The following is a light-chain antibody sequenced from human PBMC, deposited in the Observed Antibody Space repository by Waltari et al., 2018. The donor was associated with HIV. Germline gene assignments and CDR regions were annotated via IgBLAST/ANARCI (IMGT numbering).Light chain of an antibody. Sequence: QSALTQPPSASGSPGQSVTLSCTGTNSDIGGYDYVSWYQLHPGKAPKLVISEVTKRPSAVSVRFSGSKSANSAFLTVSGLQAEDEADYYCSSFADSDGFYVLFGGGTRLTVL. V-gene: IGLV2-8*01. CDR2: EVT. CDR3: SSFADSDGFYVL. CDR1: NSDIGGYDY. J-gene: IGLJ2*01.